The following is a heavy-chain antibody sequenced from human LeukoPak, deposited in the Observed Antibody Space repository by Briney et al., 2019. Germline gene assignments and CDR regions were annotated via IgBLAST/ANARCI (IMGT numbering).Heavy chain of an antibody. CDR3: ARVVDYGDYEDAFDI. J-gene: IGHJ3*02. CDR2: INPNSGGT. D-gene: IGHD4-17*01. CDR1: GYTFTGYY. V-gene: IGHV1-2*04. Sequence: ASVKVSCKASGYTFTGYYMHWVRQAPGQGLEWMGWINPNSGGTNYAQKFQGWVTMTRDTSISTAYMELSRLRSDDTAVYYCARVVDYGDYEDAFDIWGQGTMVTVSS.